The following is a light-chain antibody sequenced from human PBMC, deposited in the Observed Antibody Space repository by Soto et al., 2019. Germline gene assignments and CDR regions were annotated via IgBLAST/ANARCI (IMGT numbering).Light chain of an antibody. CDR1: QSVSSSY. CDR2: GAS. J-gene: IGKJ1*01. V-gene: IGKV3-20*01. Sequence: EIVLTQSPGTLSLSPGERATLSCRASQSVSSSYLAWYQQKPGQAPRLLIYGASSRATGIPDRFSGSGSGTDFTITISRLEPEDIAVYYCQQYGSSPLWTFGQGTKVEIK. CDR3: QQYGSSPLWT.